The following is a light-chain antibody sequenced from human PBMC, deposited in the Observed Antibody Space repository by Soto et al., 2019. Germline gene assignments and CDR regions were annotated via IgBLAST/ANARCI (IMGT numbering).Light chain of an antibody. Sequence: DVVMTQSPLSLSVTLGQPASISCRSSQSLLYTDGNAYLSWFQQRPGQSPRRLIYTVFNRDSGXPXRXXGSGSGTDFTLTISRVEAEDVGVYYCMQGTHWPPVTFGQGTKLEIK. CDR1: QSLLYTDGNAY. CDR3: MQGTHWPPVT. J-gene: IGKJ2*01. V-gene: IGKV2-30*01. CDR2: TVF.